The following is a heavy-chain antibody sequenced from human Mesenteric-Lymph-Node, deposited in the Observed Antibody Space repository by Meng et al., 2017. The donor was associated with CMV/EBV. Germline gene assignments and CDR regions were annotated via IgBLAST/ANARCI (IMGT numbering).Heavy chain of an antibody. V-gene: IGHV3-66*02. D-gene: IGHD1-7*01. CDR3: ARDWASFTGTTSFDY. J-gene: IGHJ4*02. CDR1: GFTVSSDY. CDR2: IYSGGST. Sequence: GGSLRLSCAASGFTVSSDYMSWVRQAPGKGLEWVLVIYSGGSTYYADSVKGRFTISRDNSKNTLYLQMNSLRAEDTAVYYCARDWASFTGTTSFDYWGQGTLVTVSS.